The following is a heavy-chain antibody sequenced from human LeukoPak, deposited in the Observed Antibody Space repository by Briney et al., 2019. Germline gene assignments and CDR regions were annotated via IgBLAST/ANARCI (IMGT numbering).Heavy chain of an antibody. Sequence: GGSLRLSCAASGFTFSSYAMHWVRQAPGKGLEWVAVISYDGSNKYYADSVKGRFTISRDNSRNTLYLQMNSLRAEDTAVYYCAKSLQLWLNGGAGYWGQGTLVTVSS. D-gene: IGHD5-18*01. V-gene: IGHV3-30-3*01. CDR2: ISYDGSNK. CDR1: GFTFSSYA. CDR3: AKSLQLWLNGGAGY. J-gene: IGHJ4*02.